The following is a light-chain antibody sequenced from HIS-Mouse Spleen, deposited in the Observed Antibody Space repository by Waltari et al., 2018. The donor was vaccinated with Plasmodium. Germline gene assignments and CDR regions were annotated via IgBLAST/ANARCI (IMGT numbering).Light chain of an antibody. J-gene: IGLJ2*01. CDR1: SSDVGGYNY. CDR3: SSYAGSNNLV. Sequence: QSALTQPPSASGSPGQSVTISCTGTSSDVGGYNYVSWYQQHPGKAPKLMIYEFSKRPSGVPDRCSGSKSGNTASLTVSGLQAEDEADYYCSSYAGSNNLVFGGGTKLTVL. V-gene: IGLV2-8*01. CDR2: EFS.